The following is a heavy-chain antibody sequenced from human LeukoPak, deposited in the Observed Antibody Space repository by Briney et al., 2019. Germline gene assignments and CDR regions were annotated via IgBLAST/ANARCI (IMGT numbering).Heavy chain of an antibody. D-gene: IGHD2-8*01. Sequence: SETLSLTCAVYGGSFSGYYWSWIRQPPGKGLEWIGEINHSGSTNYNPSLKSRVTISVDTSKNQFSLKLSSVTAADTAVYYCARRKVYAILSFDYWGQGTLVTVSS. CDR3: ARRKVYAILSFDY. V-gene: IGHV4-34*01. J-gene: IGHJ4*02. CDR1: GGSFSGYY. CDR2: INHSGST.